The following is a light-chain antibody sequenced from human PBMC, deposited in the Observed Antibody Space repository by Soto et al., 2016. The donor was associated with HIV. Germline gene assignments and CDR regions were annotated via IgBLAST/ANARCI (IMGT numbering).Light chain of an antibody. CDR2: DDS. Sequence: SYELTQSPSVSVAPGNTARITCGGNNIGSESVHWYQQKLGQAPVLVVYDDSDRPSGIPDRFSGSSSGNTASLTITGAQAEDEADYYCNSRDSSGNHVVFGGGTKLTVL. V-gene: IGLV3-21*01. J-gene: IGLJ2*01. CDR1: NIGSES. CDR3: NSRDSSGNHVV.